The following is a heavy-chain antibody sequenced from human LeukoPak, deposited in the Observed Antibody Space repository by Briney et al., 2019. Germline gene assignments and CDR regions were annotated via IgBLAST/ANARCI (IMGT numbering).Heavy chain of an antibody. Sequence: GGSLRLSCAASGFTFTSYDMTWVRQAPGKGLEWVANIKQDGSEKYYVDSVKGRFTISRDNAKNSLYLQMNSLRAEDTAVYYCARDKPLFNGDLFSYYYYMDVWGKGTTVTISS. D-gene: IGHD4-17*01. CDR1: GFTFTSYD. CDR2: IKQDGSEK. CDR3: ARDKPLFNGDLFSYYYYMDV. J-gene: IGHJ6*03. V-gene: IGHV3-7*01.